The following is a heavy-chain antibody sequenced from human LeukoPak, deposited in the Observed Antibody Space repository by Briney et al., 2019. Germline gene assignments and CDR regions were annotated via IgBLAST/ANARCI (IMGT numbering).Heavy chain of an antibody. Sequence: ASVKVSCKASGYTFTGYYMHWVRQAPGQGLEWMGWINPNSGGTNYAQKFQVRVTMTRDTSISTAYMELSRLRSDDTAVYYCAREIPLMAAFDIWGQGTMVTVSS. CDR3: AREIPLMAAFDI. CDR1: GYTFTGYY. V-gene: IGHV1-2*02. CDR2: INPNSGGT. D-gene: IGHD5-24*01. J-gene: IGHJ3*02.